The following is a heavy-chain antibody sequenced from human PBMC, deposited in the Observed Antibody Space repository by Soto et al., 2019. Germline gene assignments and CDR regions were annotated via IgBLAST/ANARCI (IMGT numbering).Heavy chain of an antibody. V-gene: IGHV1-8*01. D-gene: IGHD6-13*01. Sequence: ASVKVSCKASGYTFTSYDINWVRQATGQGLEWMGWMNPNSGNTGYAQKFQGRVTMTRNTSISTAYMELSSLRSGDTAVYYCARASYSNCCFRFDYWGQGTMVTVAS. J-gene: IGHJ4*02. CDR3: ARASYSNCCFRFDY. CDR2: MNPNSGNT. CDR1: GYTFTSYD.